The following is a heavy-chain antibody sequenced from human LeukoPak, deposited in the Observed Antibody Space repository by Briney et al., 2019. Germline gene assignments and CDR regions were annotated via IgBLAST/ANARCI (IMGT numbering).Heavy chain of an antibody. V-gene: IGHV5-10-1*01. CDR3: ARLDSSSSP. CDR1: GYTFTSYW. CDR2: IDPSDSYT. Sequence: GDPLNTSCQRSGYTFTSYWISWLRQLPGKGLEWMGRIDPSDSYTNYSPSFQGHVTISADKSISTAYLQWSSLKASDTAMYYCARLDSSSSPWGQGTLVTVSS. D-gene: IGHD6-6*01. J-gene: IGHJ5*02.